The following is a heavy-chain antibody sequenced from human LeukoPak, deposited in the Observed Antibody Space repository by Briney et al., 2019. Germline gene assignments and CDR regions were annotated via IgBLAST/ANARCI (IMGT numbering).Heavy chain of an antibody. D-gene: IGHD6-19*01. Sequence: SQTLSLTCTVSGDSLSRYYWSWIRQPPGKGQEWIGYIYYSWSTNQNPALKSRVTISVDTSKNQFSLKLSSVTAADTAVYYCAGGIAVAGIPSWGQGTLVTVSS. V-gene: IGHV4-59*01. CDR1: GDSLSRYY. CDR2: IYYSWST. CDR3: AGGIAVAGIPS. J-gene: IGHJ5*02.